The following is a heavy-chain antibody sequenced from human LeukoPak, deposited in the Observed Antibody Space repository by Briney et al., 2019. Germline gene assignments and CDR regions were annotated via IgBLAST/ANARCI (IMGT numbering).Heavy chain of an antibody. V-gene: IGHV3-21*01. J-gene: IGHJ4*02. Sequence: KSGGSLRLSCAASGFTFSSYSMNWVRQAPGKGLEWVSSISSSSSYIYYADSVKGRFTISRDNAKNSLYLQMNSLRAEDTAVYYCARDFRGVRGFDYWGQGPLVTVPS. D-gene: IGHD3-10*01. CDR3: ARDFRGVRGFDY. CDR2: ISSSSSYI. CDR1: GFTFSSYS.